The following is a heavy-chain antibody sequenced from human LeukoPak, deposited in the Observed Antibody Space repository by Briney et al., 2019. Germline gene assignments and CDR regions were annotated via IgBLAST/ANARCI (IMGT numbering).Heavy chain of an antibody. CDR2: ISSSGSTT. J-gene: IGHJ4*02. D-gene: IGHD5-18*01. CDR3: ARDRRDTARGGFDY. V-gene: IGHV3-11*04. Sequence: GGSLRLSCAASGFTFSDYYMSWIRQAPGKGLEWVSYISSSGSTTYYADSVKGRFTISRDNSKNTLYLQMNSLRAEDTAVYYCARDRRDTARGGFDYWGQGTLVTVSS. CDR1: GFTFSDYY.